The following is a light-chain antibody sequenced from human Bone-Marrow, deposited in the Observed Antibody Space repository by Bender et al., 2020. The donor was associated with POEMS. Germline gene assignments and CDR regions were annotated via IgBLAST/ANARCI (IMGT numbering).Light chain of an antibody. J-gene: IGLJ2*01. CDR1: SSDVGSYNY. CDR3: QVWDSSTDHPV. V-gene: IGLV2-14*03. CDR2: DVT. Sequence: QSALIQPPSVSGSPGQSVTISCTGTSSDVGSYNYVSWYQQHPGKAPKLMIYDVTNRPSGVSNRFSGSKSDNTATLTISRVEAGDEADYFCQVWDSSTDHPVFGGGARLTVL.